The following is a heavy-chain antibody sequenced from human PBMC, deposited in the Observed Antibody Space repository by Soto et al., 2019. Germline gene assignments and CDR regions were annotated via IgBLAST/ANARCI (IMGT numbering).Heavy chain of an antibody. CDR1: GYSFTSYW. D-gene: IGHD4-4*01. CDR2: IDPSDSYT. V-gene: IGHV5-10-1*01. CDR3: ASPPVLDTVTSDY. Sequence: GESLKISCKGSGYSFTSYWISWVRQMPGKGLEWMGRIDPSDSYTNYSPSFQGHVTISADKSISTAYLQWSSLKASDTAMYYCASPPVLDTVTSDYWGQGTLVTVSS. J-gene: IGHJ4*02.